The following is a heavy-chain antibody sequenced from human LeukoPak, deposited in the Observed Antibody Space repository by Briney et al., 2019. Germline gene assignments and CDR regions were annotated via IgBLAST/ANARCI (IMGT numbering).Heavy chain of an antibody. CDR1: GGSISSGGYY. CDR2: IYYSGST. D-gene: IGHD1-26*01. CDR3: ARGRSNYYGMDV. J-gene: IGHJ6*02. Sequence: PSETLSLTCTVSGGSISSGGYYWSWIRQHPGKGLEWIGYIYYSGSTYYNPSLKSRVTMSVDTSKNLFSLKVSSVAAADTAVYYCARGRSNYYGMDVWGQGTTVLVSS. V-gene: IGHV4-31*03.